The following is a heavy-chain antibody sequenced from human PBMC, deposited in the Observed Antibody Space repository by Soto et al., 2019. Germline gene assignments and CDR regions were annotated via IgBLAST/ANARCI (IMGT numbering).Heavy chain of an antibody. CDR1: GGSFSCYY. CDR3: ARGRSLEWLSRYYYYYYGMDV. J-gene: IGHJ6*02. Sequence: SETRSLTWAVYGGSFSCYYWSGSRQPPGKGLEWIGEINHSGSTNYNPSLKSRVTISVDTSKNQFSLKLSSVTAADTAVYYCARGRSLEWLSRYYYYYYGMDVWGQGTTVTVSS. V-gene: IGHV4-34*01. CDR2: INHSGST. D-gene: IGHD3-3*01.